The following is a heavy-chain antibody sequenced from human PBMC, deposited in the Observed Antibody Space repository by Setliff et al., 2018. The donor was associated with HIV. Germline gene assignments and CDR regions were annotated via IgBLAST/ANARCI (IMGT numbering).Heavy chain of an antibody. CDR2: ITPIFGTT. CDR1: GGTFSSYP. J-gene: IGHJ6*03. Sequence: SVKVSCKASGGTFSSYPISWVRQAPGQGLEWMGGITPIFGTTHYAQKFQGRVTVTADESTSTAYMQLSSLRSDDTAVYYCARGRNYDSSGYGDYYYYMDVWGKGTTVTVSS. V-gene: IGHV1-69*13. CDR3: ARGRNYDSSGYGDYYYYMDV. D-gene: IGHD3-22*01.